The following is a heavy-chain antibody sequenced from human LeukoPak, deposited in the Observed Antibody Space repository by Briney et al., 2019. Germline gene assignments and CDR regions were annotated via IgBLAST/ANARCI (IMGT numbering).Heavy chain of an antibody. CDR3: ARHEEEDGYNAKTFDY. D-gene: IGHD5-24*01. CDR1: GGSISSSANF. CDR2: TYYSRNT. J-gene: IGHJ4*02. V-gene: IGHV4-39*01. Sequence: PSETLSLTCTVSGGSISSSANFWGWVRQPPGRGLEWIASTYYSRNTYYNPSLKSRVTISVDTSKNQFFLKLSSVTAADTAVYYCARHEEEDGYNAKTFDYWGQGTLVTVSS.